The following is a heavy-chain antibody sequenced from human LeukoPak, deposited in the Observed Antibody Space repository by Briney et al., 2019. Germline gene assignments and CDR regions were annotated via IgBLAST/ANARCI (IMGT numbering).Heavy chain of an antibody. CDR3: AREGSDSSGYYRLGGFDI. J-gene: IGHJ3*02. D-gene: IGHD3-22*01. V-gene: IGHV1-46*01. CDR2: INPSGGST. Sequence: ASVKVSCKASGYSITSYYMHWVRQAPGQGLEGMGIINPSGGSTSYAQKYQGRVTMTRDTSTSTVYMELSSLRSEDTAVYYCAREGSDSSGYYRLGGFDIWGQGTMVTVSS. CDR1: GYSITSYY.